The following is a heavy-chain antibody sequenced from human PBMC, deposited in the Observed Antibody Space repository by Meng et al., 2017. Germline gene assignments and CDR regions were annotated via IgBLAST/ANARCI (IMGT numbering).Heavy chain of an antibody. CDR3: ARGFLWFGEDVDY. J-gene: IGHJ4*02. CDR1: GFTFSSYG. Sequence: GQAVGAGGGVGHPGRYLRLSCAASGFTFSSYGMHWVRQAPGKGLEWVAVIWYDGSNKYYADSVKGRFTISRDNSKNTLYLQMNSLRAEDTAVYYCARGFLWFGEDVDYWGQGTLVTVSS. D-gene: IGHD3-10*01. V-gene: IGHV3-33*08. CDR2: IWYDGSNK.